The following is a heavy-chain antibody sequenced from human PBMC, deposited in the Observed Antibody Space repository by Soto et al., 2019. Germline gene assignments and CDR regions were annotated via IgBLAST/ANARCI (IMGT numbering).Heavy chain of an antibody. D-gene: IGHD2-2*01. J-gene: IGHJ4*02. V-gene: IGHV4-30-2*01. CDR2: MYHSGST. CDR3: ARVPDY. CDR1: GGSISSGGYS. Sequence: QLQLQESGSGLVKPSQTLSLTCAVSGGSISSGGYSWSWIRQPPGKGLEWIGSMYHSGSTYFKPSLNSRVTISIDRSKNQFSRKLSSVTAADTAGYYCARVPDYWGQGILGTVSS.